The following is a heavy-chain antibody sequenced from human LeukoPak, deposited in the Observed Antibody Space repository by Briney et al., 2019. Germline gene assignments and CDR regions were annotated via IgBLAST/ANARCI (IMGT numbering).Heavy chain of an antibody. V-gene: IGHV3-21*01. J-gene: IGHJ4*02. CDR3: ARRGGMSSGRGFDH. Sequence: GGSLRLSCVGSGFDFNYYDINWVRQAPGKGLEWVSSISSRSSYIYFADSAKGRFTISRDNANGSVFLHMTSLRPEDTAVYYCARRGGMSSGRGFDHWGQGTLVTVSS. CDR1: GFDFNYYD. CDR2: ISSRSSYI. D-gene: IGHD3-16*01.